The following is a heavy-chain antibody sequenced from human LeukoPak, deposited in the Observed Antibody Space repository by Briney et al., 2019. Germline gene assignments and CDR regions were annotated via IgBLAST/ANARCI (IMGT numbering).Heavy chain of an antibody. CDR1: GYTFPTYY. J-gene: IGHJ4*02. V-gene: IGHV1-46*01. CDR2: INPSGGST. CDR3: ARGSRPVYNLLTGKRYFDY. Sequence: ASVKVSCKASGYTFPTYYVHWVRPAPGQGLEWMGIINPSGGSTTYAQKFRGRLTMTRDMSTSTVYMELSSLRSEDTAVYYCARGSRPVYNLLTGKRYFDYWGQGTLLTVSS. D-gene: IGHD3-9*01.